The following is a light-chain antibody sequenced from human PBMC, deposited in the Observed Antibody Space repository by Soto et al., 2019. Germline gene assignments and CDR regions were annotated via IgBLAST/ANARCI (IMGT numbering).Light chain of an antibody. CDR1: QAMSTY. V-gene: IGKV1-9*01. CDR2: SAS. J-gene: IGKJ4*01. Sequence: DIQLTQSPSFLSASIGDRVTISCRATQAMSTYLAWYQQKPGKAPKLLIYSASTLQIGVPSRFSGSGSGTWFTLTISSLQPEDFATYYCQQLKSYPLTFGGGTKVESK. CDR3: QQLKSYPLT.